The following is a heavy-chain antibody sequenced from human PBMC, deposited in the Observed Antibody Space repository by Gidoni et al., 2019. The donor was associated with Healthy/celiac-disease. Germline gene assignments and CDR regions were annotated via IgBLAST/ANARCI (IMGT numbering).Heavy chain of an antibody. J-gene: IGHJ5*02. D-gene: IGHD4-17*01. CDR2: IYYSGST. Sequence: QVQLQESGPGLVKPSETLSLTCTVSGGSISSYYWSWIRQPPGKGLEWIGYIYYSGSTNYNPSLKSRVTISVDTSKNQFSLKLSSVTAADTAVYYCAAIPTSTPYNWFDPWGQGTLVTVSS. V-gene: IGHV4-59*01. CDR1: GGSISSYY. CDR3: AAIPTSTPYNWFDP.